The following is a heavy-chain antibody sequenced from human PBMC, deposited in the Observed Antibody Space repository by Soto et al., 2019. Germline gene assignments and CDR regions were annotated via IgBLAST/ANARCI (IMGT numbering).Heavy chain of an antibody. CDR3: AKDRPVSGRGGMDV. V-gene: IGHV3-30*18. CDR2: ISYEGTIT. Sequence: QVQLVESGGGVVQPGRSLRLSCAASEFIFSSYGMHWVRQAPGKGLEWVALISYEGTITYYADSVRGRFTISRDNSKNTLYLQMNSLRAEDTAVYYCAKDRPVSGRGGMDVWGQGTTVSVSS. J-gene: IGHJ6*02. D-gene: IGHD3-10*01. CDR1: EFIFSSYG.